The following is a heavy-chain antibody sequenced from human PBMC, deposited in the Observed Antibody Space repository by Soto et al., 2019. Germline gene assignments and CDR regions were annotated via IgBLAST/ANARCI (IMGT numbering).Heavy chain of an antibody. D-gene: IGHD6-19*01. Sequence: QVQLVQSGAEVKKPGASVKVSCKASGYTFTSYDINWVRQATGQGLEWMGWMNPNSGNTGYAQKFQGRVTMTRNTSISTAYMGLSSLRSADTAVYYCARERSSGWYVDCWGQGTLVTVSS. J-gene: IGHJ4*02. V-gene: IGHV1-8*01. CDR1: GYTFTSYD. CDR2: MNPNSGNT. CDR3: ARERSSGWYVDC.